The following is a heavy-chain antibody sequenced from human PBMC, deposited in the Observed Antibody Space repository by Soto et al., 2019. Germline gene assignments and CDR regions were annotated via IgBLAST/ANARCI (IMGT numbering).Heavy chain of an antibody. Sequence: SETLSLTCAVYGGSFSGYYGSWIRQPPGKGLEWIGEINHSGSTNYNPSLKSRVTISVDTSKNQFSLKLSSVTAADTAVYYCARAPEYSSSSEYYYYYMDVWGKGTTVTVSS. CDR2: INHSGST. CDR3: ARAPEYSSSSEYYYYYMDV. J-gene: IGHJ6*03. D-gene: IGHD6-6*01. V-gene: IGHV4-34*01. CDR1: GGSFSGYY.